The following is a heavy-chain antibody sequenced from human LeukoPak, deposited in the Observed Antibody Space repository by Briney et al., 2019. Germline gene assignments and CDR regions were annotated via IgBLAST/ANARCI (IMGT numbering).Heavy chain of an antibody. V-gene: IGHV4-38-2*02. Sequence: PSETLSLTCTVSGYSISSGDYWGWVRQPPGEGLEWIDTIYHTGTTTSNPPLRGRVTIPIDPSQTEFSLTLTSVTAADTAFYSCVRDASNYHMRASDISGPGTVVTVSS. J-gene: IGHJ3*02. CDR2: IYHTGTT. CDR3: VRDASNYHMRASDI. D-gene: IGHD1-7*01. CDR1: GYSISSGDY.